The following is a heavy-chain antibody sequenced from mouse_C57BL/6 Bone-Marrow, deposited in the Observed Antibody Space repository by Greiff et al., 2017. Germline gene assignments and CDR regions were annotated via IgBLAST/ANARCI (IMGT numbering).Heavy chain of an antibody. CDR2: IDPSDSYT. D-gene: IGHD2-5*01. J-gene: IGHJ3*01. CDR1: GYTFTSYW. CDR3: ARWGPYSTYVFAY. Sequence: VQLQQPGAELVKPGASVKLSCKASGYTFTSYWMQWVKQRPGQGLEWIGEIDPSDSYTKYTQKFKGKATLTVDTYSSTAYMQLSSLTSEDSAVYYCARWGPYSTYVFAYWGQGTLVTVSA. V-gene: IGHV1-50*01.